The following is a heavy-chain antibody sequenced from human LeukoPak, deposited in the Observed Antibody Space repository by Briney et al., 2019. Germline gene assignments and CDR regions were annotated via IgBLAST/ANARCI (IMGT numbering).Heavy chain of an antibody. CDR2: INHSGST. D-gene: IGHD3-22*01. CDR3: AIRSGYYYWGAFDI. CDR1: GGSFSGYY. J-gene: IGHJ3*02. V-gene: IGHV4-34*01. Sequence: PSETLSLTCAVYGGSFSGYYWSWIRQPPGKGLEWIGVINHSGSTNYNPSLKSRVTISVDTSKNQFSLKLSSVTAADTAVYYCAIRSGYYYWGAFDIWGQGTMVTVSS.